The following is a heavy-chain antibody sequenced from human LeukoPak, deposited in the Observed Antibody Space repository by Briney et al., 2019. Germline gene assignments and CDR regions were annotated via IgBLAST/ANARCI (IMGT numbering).Heavy chain of an antibody. CDR3: ARGGCSGGSCYSSIEYYYYYMDV. J-gene: IGHJ6*03. CDR2: IYTSGST. D-gene: IGHD2-15*01. CDR1: DGSISSYY. V-gene: IGHV4-4*07. Sequence: SETLSLTCSVSDGSISSYYWSWIRQPAGKGQEWIGRIYTSGSTNYNPSRKGRVTMSVDTSKNQFSLKLRSVTAADTAVYYCARGGCSGGSCYSSIEYYYYYMDVWGKGTTVTVSS.